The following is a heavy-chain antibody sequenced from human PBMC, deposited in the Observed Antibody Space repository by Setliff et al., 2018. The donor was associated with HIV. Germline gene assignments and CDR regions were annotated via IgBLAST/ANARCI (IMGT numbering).Heavy chain of an antibody. J-gene: IGHJ4*02. Sequence: TVSGGSIRSGNHYWSWIRQPAGKGLEWIGRIYTSGSTNYNPSLKSRVTMSLDTSKNQFSLKLTSVTAADMALYYCARQQTALFVDYWGQGTLVTVSS. CDR3: ARQQTALFVDY. V-gene: IGHV4-61*02. CDR1: GGSIRSGNHY. D-gene: IGHD2-21*02. CDR2: IYTSGST.